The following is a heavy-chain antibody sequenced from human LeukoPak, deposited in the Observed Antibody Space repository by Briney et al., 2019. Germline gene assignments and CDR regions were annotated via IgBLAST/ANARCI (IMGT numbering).Heavy chain of an antibody. CDR1: GGSISCYY. V-gene: IGHV4-59*08. CDR3: AGHHPRNTVDF. J-gene: IGHJ4*02. Sequence: SETLSLTCTVSGGSISCYYWSWIRQPPGKGLEWIGYISYSGSTNYNPSLKSRVTISLDTSKNQFSLKLSSVTAADTAVYYCAGHHPRNTVDFWGQGTLVTVSS. D-gene: IGHD2/OR15-2a*01. CDR2: ISYSGST.